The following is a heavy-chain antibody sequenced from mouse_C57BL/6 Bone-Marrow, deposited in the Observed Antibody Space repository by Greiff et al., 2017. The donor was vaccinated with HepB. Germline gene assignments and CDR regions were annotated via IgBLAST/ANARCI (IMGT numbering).Heavy chain of an antibody. CDR1: GFTFSDYY. Sequence: EVKLMESGGGLVQPGGSLKLSCAASGFTFSDYYMYWVRQTPEKRLEWVAYISNGGGSTYYPDTVKGRFTISRDNAKNTLYLQMSRLKSEDTAMYYCARRHYGSNWYFDVWGTGTTVTVSS. D-gene: IGHD1-1*01. CDR2: ISNGGGST. CDR3: ARRHYGSNWYFDV. J-gene: IGHJ1*03. V-gene: IGHV5-12*01.